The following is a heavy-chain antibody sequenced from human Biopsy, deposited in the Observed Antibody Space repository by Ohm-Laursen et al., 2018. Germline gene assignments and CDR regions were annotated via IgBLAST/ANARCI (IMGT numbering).Heavy chain of an antibody. CDR2: IIPMFGTA. CDR1: GGTFINYA. CDR3: ARNTGWYGDLYYFDY. Sequence: SSVKVSCKASGGTFINYAISWVRQAPGQGLEWMGGIIPMFGTANYPQIFQGRVTMTRDTSKSTVYMELSSLRSADTAVYFCARNTGWYGDLYYFDYWGQGTLVTVSS. D-gene: IGHD6-19*01. J-gene: IGHJ4*02. V-gene: IGHV1-69*05.